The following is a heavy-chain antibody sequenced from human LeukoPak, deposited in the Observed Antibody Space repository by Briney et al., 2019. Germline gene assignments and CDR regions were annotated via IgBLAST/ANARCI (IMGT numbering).Heavy chain of an antibody. V-gene: IGHV3-23*01. Sequence: PGGSLRLSCAASGFTFSSYAMSWVRQAPGKGLEWVSAISGSGGSTYYADSVKGRFTISRDNAKNSLYLQMNSLRAEDTAVYYCARDWGATVTTFGFDYWGQGTLVTVSS. D-gene: IGHD4-17*01. CDR3: ARDWGATVTTFGFDY. J-gene: IGHJ4*02. CDR2: ISGSGGST. CDR1: GFTFSSYA.